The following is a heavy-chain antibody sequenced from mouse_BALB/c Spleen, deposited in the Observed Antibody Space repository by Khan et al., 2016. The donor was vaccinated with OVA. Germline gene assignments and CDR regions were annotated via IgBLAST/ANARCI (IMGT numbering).Heavy chain of an antibody. Sequence: QVQLQQSGAELVKPGTSVKLSCKTSGYTFPSYWIQWVKQRPGQGLGWIGQIFPGTGTTYYNENFKDKATLTVDTSSNSAYMQLTSLTCEDSAVYFCARGYFGNYEFVYWGQGTLVTVSP. V-gene: IGHV1S132*01. CDR2: IFPGTGTT. J-gene: IGHJ3*01. CDR3: ARGYFGNYEFVY. D-gene: IGHD2-1*01. CDR1: GYTFPSYW.